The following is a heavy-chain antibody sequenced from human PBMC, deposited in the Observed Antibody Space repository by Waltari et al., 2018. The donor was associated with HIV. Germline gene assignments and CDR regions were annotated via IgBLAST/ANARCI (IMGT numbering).Heavy chain of an antibody. CDR3: AKDADGDYYFDY. D-gene: IGHD4-17*01. Sequence: EVQLLESGGGLVKPGGSLRLSCDASGFTFRSSAMSWVRQAPGKGRGWVSGISGSGGSTYYADSVKGRFTISRDNSKNTLYLQMNSLRAEDTAVYYCAKDADGDYYFDYWGQGTLVTVSS. CDR1: GFTFRSSA. CDR2: ISGSGGST. V-gene: IGHV3-23*01. J-gene: IGHJ4*02.